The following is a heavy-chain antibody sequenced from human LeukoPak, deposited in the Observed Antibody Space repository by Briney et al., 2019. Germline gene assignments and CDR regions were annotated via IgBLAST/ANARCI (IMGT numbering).Heavy chain of an antibody. CDR2: IYPSGST. Sequence: SETLSLTCTVSGGSISSYHWSWIRQPPGKGLEWIGYIYPSGSTNYNPSLKSRVTISIDTSKNQFSLKLTSVTAADTAVYYCARVGYDSSGYYYGGPRYMDVWGKGTTVTVSS. CDR1: GGSISSYH. V-gene: IGHV4-4*09. CDR3: ARVGYDSSGYYYGGPRYMDV. J-gene: IGHJ6*03. D-gene: IGHD3-22*01.